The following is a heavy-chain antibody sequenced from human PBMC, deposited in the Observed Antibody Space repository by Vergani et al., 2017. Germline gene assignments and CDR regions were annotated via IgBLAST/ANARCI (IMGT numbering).Heavy chain of an antibody. V-gene: IGHV4-39*01. Sequence: QLQLQESGPGLVKPSETLSLTCTVSGGSITYGAFYWGWIRQSPGKGLEWIGSIYYSENKFYNPSLESRVTLPIDTTKNQFSLKLKSVTAADTAVYYCAGDTHSWQRADRWGQGLLVSVSS. CDR1: GGSITYGAFY. D-gene: IGHD6-13*01. CDR3: AGDTHSWQRADR. J-gene: IGHJ5*02. CDR2: IYYSENK.